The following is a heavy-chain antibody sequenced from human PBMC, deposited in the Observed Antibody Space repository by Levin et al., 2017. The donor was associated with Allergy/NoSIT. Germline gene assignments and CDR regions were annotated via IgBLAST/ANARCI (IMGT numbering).Heavy chain of an antibody. CDR3: ARGARAVVPAAIDY. J-gene: IGHJ4*02. CDR2: IYYSGST. CDR1: GGSVSSGSYY. Sequence: SETLSLTCTVSGGSVSSGSYYWSWIRQPPGKGLEWIGYIYYSGSTNYNPSLKSRVTISVDTSKNQFSLKLSSVTAADTAVYYCARGARAVVPAAIDYWGQGTLVTVSS. D-gene: IGHD2-2*01. V-gene: IGHV4-61*01.